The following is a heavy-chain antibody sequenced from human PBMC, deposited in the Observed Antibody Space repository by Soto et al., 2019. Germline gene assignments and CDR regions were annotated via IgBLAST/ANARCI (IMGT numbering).Heavy chain of an antibody. J-gene: IGHJ3*02. V-gene: IGHV1-69*01. CDR3: ARGFSSGGKSLGAFVI. CDR2: IIPIFGTA. CDR1: GGTFSSYA. Sequence: QVQLVQSGAEVKKPGSSVKVSCKASGGTFSSYAISWVRQAPGQGLEWMGGIIPIFGTANYAKKFQGRVTITAEESTRTAYMELSSLRSEDTAVYYCARGFSSGGKSLGAFVIWGQGTMVTVSS. D-gene: IGHD2-15*01.